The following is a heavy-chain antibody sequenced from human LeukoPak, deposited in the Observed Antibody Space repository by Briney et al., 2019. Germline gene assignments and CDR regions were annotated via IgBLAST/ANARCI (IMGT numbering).Heavy chain of an antibody. CDR2: YVGGAT. Sequence: YVGGATYYADSVKGRFTISRDNSENTLYLQMKSLRAEDTAVYYCARGDGYNLFDYWGQGTLVTVSS. CDR3: ARGDGYNLFDY. D-gene: IGHD5-24*01. J-gene: IGHJ4*02. V-gene: IGHV3-53*01.